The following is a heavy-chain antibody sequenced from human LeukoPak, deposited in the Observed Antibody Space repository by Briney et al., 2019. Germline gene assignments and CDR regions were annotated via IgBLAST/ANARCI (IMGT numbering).Heavy chain of an antibody. D-gene: IGHD2-2*01. CDR1: GIDFRACG. Sequence: PGGSLRLSCAASGIDFRACGMHWVRQAPGIGLEWVTFIQTDGSDKYYAASVAGRLTISRDNSKNTVYLHMNSLRPDDTALYYCAREGGTVVVGRFDYWGQVTLVTVSS. V-gene: IGHV3-30*02. CDR2: IQTDGSDK. J-gene: IGHJ4*02. CDR3: AREGGTVVVGRFDY.